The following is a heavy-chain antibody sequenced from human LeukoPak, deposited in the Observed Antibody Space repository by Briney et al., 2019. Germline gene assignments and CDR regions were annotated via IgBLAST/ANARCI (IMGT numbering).Heavy chain of an antibody. J-gene: IGHJ6*03. CDR3: ARENPRLQLADDYYYMDV. Sequence: PGGSLRLSCAASGFTFSSYSMNWVRQAPGKGLEWVSYISSSSTIYYADSVKGRFTISRDNAKNSLYLQLNSLRADDTAVYYCARENPRLQLADDYYYMDVWGKGTTVTVSS. CDR2: ISSSSTI. V-gene: IGHV3-48*01. CDR1: GFTFSSYS. D-gene: IGHD5-18*01.